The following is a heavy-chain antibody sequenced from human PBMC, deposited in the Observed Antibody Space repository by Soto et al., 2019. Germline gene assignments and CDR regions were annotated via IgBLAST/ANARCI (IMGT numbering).Heavy chain of an antibody. CDR3: ASRPPLPYSSSWYRAGWFDP. CDR2: IYYSGST. J-gene: IGHJ5*02. V-gene: IGHV4-39*01. Sequence: NPSETLSLTCTVSGGSISSSSYYWGWIRQPPGKGLEWIGSIYYSGSTYYNPSLKSRVTISVDTSKNQFSLKLSSVTAADTAVYYCASRPPLPYSSSWYRAGWFDPWGQGTLVTVSS. CDR1: GGSISSSSYY. D-gene: IGHD6-13*01.